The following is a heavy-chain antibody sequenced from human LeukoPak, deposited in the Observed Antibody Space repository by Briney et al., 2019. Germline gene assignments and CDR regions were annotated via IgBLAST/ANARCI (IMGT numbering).Heavy chain of an antibody. CDR3: ARLPWEHLNLDY. CDR1: GFTFSSYA. D-gene: IGHD1-26*01. V-gene: IGHV3-23*01. CDR2: ISGSGDTT. J-gene: IGHJ4*02. Sequence: PGGSLRLSCAASGFTFSSYAMSWVRQAPRKGLEWVSVISGSGDTTSYGDSVKGRFSISRDNTNNTLYLQVNSLRVEDTAVYYCARLPWEHLNLDYWGQGTLVTVPS.